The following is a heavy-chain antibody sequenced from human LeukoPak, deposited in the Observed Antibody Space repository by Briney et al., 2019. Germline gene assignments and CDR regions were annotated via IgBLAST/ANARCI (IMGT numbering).Heavy chain of an antibody. J-gene: IGHJ3*02. CDR2: ISSSGSTI. CDR1: GFTFSDYY. Sequence: GGSLRLSCAASGFTFSDYYMSWIRQAPGKGLEWVSYISSSGSTIYYADSVKGRFTISRDNAKNSLYLQMNSLRAEDTALYYCAKDRNSSSWYGDAFDIWGQGTMVTVSS. D-gene: IGHD6-13*01. CDR3: AKDRNSSSWYGDAFDI. V-gene: IGHV3-11*01.